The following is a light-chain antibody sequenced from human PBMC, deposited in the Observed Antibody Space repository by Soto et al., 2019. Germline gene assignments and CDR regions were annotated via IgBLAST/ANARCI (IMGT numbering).Light chain of an antibody. CDR3: QQYISYPYT. J-gene: IGKJ2*01. CDR2: DAS. CDR1: QTTNTW. V-gene: IGKV1-5*01. Sequence: DIQMTQFPSTLSASVGDRVTITCRASQTTNTWLAWYQQKPGTAPKLLIYDASSLEGGVPSSFSASGSGNEFTLTISSLQPDDLATYYCQQYISYPYTFGQGTKVEIK.